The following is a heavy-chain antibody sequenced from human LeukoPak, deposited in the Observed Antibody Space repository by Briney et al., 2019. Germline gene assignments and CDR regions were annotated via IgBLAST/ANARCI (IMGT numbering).Heavy chain of an antibody. V-gene: IGHV3-30-3*01. CDR2: TSYDGINK. CDR1: GFSFSSYA. Sequence: GWSLRLSCAASGFSFSSYAMHWVRQAPGKGLEWVAVTSYDGINKYYADSVKGRFTISRDNSKNTLYLQMNSLRAEDTAIYYCARRYCSSTSCLFDYWGQGTLVTVSS. CDR3: ARRYCSSTSCLFDY. D-gene: IGHD2-2*01. J-gene: IGHJ4*02.